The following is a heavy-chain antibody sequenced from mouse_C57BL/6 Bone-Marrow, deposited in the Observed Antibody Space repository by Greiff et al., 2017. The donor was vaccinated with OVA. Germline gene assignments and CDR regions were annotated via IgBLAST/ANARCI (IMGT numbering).Heavy chain of an antibody. CDR1: GYTFTDYY. CDR2: IFPGSGST. V-gene: IGHV1-75*01. D-gene: IGHD2-5*01. J-gene: IGHJ2*01. CDR3: ARDSNYPYYFDY. Sequence: VQLQQSGPELVKPGASVKISCKASGYTFTDYYINWVKQSPGQGLEWIGWIFPGSGSTYYTEKFKGKATLTVDKTSSTAYMLLSSLTSEDSAVYFCARDSNYPYYFDYWGQGTTLTVSS.